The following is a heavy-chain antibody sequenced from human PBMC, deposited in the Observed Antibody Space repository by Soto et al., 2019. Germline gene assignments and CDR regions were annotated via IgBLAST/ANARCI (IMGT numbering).Heavy chain of an antibody. CDR2: IYYSGST. CDR1: GGSISSYY. D-gene: IGHD3-10*01. Sequence: SETLSLTCTVSGGSISSYYWSWIRQPPGKGLEWIGYIYYSGSTNYNPSLKSRVTISVDTSKNQFSLKLSSVTAADTAVYHCARNLYYGSGSPHDYWGQGTLVTVSS. J-gene: IGHJ4*02. CDR3: ARNLYYGSGSPHDY. V-gene: IGHV4-59*08.